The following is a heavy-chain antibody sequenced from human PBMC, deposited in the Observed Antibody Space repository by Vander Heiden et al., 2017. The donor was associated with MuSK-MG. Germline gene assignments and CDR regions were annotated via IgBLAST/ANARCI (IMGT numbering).Heavy chain of an antibody. V-gene: IGHV4-59*08. CDR3: ARLYCSSTSCFDY. D-gene: IGHD2-2*01. J-gene: IGHJ4*01. Sequence: QVQLQESGPGLVKPSETLSLTCTVFGGPISSFYWAWIRQPPGKGLEWIGYIYYSGSTNYNPSLKSRVTISVDTSKNQFSLKLNSVTAADTAVYYCARLYCSSTSCFDYWGDGSLVTVSS. CDR2: IYYSGST. CDR1: GGPISSFY.